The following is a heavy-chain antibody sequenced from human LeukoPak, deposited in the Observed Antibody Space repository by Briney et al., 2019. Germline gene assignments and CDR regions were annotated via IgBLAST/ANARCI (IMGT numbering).Heavy chain of an antibody. J-gene: IGHJ4*02. CDR3: AKAPAHYGGKHQMYYFDY. D-gene: IGHD4-23*01. Sequence: GGSLRLSCAASGSTFSSYAMSWVRQAPGKGLEWVSAISGSGGSTYYADSVKGRFTISRDNSKNTLYLQMNSLRAEDTAVYYCAKAPAHYGGKHQMYYFDYWGQGTLVTVSS. V-gene: IGHV3-23*01. CDR2: ISGSGGST. CDR1: GSTFSSYA.